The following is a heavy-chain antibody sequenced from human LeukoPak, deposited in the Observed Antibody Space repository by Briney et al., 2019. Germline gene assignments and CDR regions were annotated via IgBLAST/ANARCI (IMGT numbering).Heavy chain of an antibody. CDR1: GYSISSSNW. D-gene: IGHD3-22*01. Sequence: SDTLSLTCAVSGYSISSSNWWGWIRQPPGKGLEWIGYIYYSGSTYYNPSLKSRVTMSVDTSKNQFSLKLSSVTAVDTAVYCCALVVITRRSAEYFQHWGQGTLVTVSS. J-gene: IGHJ1*01. CDR3: ALVVITRRSAEYFQH. V-gene: IGHV4-28*01. CDR2: IYYSGST.